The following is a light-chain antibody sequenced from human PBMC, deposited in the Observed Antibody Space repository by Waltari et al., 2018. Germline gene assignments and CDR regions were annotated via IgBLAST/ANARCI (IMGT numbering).Light chain of an antibody. J-gene: IGKJ1*01. CDR1: QSITTY. V-gene: IGKV1-39*01. CDR3: QQAYLIPWT. Sequence: DIQMTPSPSSLSASVGDRVTITCRASQSITTYLNWYQQRPGKAPKLLIYAASRLQTGVPSTFSGSGSGTEFTLTISSLRPEDFATYFCQQAYLIPWTFGQGTKVDFK. CDR2: AAS.